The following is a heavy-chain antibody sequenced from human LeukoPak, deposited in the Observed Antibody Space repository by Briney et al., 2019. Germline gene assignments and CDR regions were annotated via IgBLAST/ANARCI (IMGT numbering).Heavy chain of an antibody. V-gene: IGHV3-21*01. Sequence: GGSLRLSCAASGFTFSSYSMNWVRQAPGKGLEWVSSISSSSSYIYYADSVKGRFTISRDNAKNSLYLQMNSLRAEDTAVYYCARDHDFWSGPTGYFDYWGQGTLVTVSS. CDR1: GFTFSSYS. J-gene: IGHJ4*02. CDR3: ARDHDFWSGPTGYFDY. CDR2: ISSSSSYI. D-gene: IGHD3-3*01.